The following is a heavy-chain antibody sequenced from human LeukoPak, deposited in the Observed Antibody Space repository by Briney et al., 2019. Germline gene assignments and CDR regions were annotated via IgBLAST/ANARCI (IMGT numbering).Heavy chain of an antibody. D-gene: IGHD4-17*01. CDR1: GGSISGSY. Sequence: EXXSLTCTVSGGSISGSYWSWIRQPPGKGLEWIAYMYNSGSTNYNPSLTSRVTISIDTSKNQFSLKLSSLTAADTAIYYCARGIESYGDYGYWGQGILVTVSS. CDR2: MYNSGST. CDR3: ARGIESYGDYGY. J-gene: IGHJ4*02. V-gene: IGHV4-59*01.